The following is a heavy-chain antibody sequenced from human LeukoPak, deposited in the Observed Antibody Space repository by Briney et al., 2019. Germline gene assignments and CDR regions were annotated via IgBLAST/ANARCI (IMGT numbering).Heavy chain of an antibody. CDR3: ARDLHRVVVRGVPHYYYYMDV. Sequence: ASVKVSFKASGYRFSSYGISWVRQAPGQGLEWMGWISGYNGNTNYAQKLQGRVTMTSDTSTSTAYMELRSLRSDDTAVYYCARDLHRVVVRGVPHYYYYMDVWGKGTTVTISS. V-gene: IGHV1-18*01. CDR2: ISGYNGNT. J-gene: IGHJ6*03. CDR1: GYRFSSYG. D-gene: IGHD3-10*01.